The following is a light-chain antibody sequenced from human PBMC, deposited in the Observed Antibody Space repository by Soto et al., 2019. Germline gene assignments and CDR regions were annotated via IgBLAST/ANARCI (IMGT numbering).Light chain of an antibody. V-gene: IGKV3-11*02. CDR2: DAS. Sequence: ETVLTQSPAILSLSPGERATLSCRASQSVSTYLAWYQQKPGQAPRLLIYDASNRATGIPARFSGSGSGRDFTLTISSLEPEDFAVYYCQQRREWPRTFGQGTKVDIK. J-gene: IGKJ2*02. CDR1: QSVSTY. CDR3: QQRREWPRT.